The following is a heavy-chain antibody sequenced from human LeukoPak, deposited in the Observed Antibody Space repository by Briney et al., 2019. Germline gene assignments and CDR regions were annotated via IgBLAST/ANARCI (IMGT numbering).Heavy chain of an antibody. CDR3: ARDLSPVVRASPMGY. D-gene: IGHD3-10*01. V-gene: IGHV3-30*03. Sequence: EGSLRLSCAASGXSFTSYGMHWVRQAPGKGLEWVALITYDGYYKYYSDSVKGRFTISSDTSKNTLYLQMNSLRAEDTAVYYCARDLSPVVRASPMGYWGQGTLVTVSS. J-gene: IGHJ4*02. CDR2: ITYDGYYK. CDR1: GXSFTSYG.